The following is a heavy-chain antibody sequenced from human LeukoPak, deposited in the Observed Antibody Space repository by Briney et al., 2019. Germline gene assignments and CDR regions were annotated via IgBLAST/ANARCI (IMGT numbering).Heavy chain of an antibody. D-gene: IGHD2-15*01. CDR1: GDSISSYS. V-gene: IGHV4-59*08. J-gene: IGHJ4*02. Sequence: SETLSLTCTVSGDSISSYSWSWIRQPPGKGLEWIGYIYYSGSTNYNPSLKSRVTISEDTSKNQFSLKLTPVTAADTAVYYCARSGYCSVGRRYERRRFEYWGQGILVSVSS. CDR3: ARSGYCSVGRRYERRRFEY. CDR2: IYYSGST.